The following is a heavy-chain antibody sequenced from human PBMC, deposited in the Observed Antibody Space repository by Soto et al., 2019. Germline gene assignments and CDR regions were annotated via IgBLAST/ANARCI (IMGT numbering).Heavy chain of an antibody. CDR1: GGSISSGGYY. J-gene: IGHJ4*02. V-gene: IGHV4-31*03. Sequence: SETLSLTCTVSGGSISSGGYYWSWIRQHPGKGLEWIGYIYYSGSTYYNPSLKSRVTISVDTSKNQLSLKLSSVTAADTAVYYCAREHLGYGSGSYYNRIGFDYWGQGTLVTVSS. CDR3: AREHLGYGSGSYYNRIGFDY. D-gene: IGHD3-10*01. CDR2: IYYSGST.